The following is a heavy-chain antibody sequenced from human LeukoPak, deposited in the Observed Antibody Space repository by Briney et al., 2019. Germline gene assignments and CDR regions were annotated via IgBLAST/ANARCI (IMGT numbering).Heavy chain of an antibody. CDR1: GGSISTSNYY. V-gene: IGHV4-61*02. D-gene: IGHD2-2*01. Sequence: PSETLSLTCTVSGGSISTSNYYWSWIRQPAGKGLEWIGRIYTSGSTNYNPSLKSRVTMSVDTSKNQFSLKLSSVIAADTAVYYCARTTEGYCSSASCFGFSYSYYMDVWGKGTTVTISS. J-gene: IGHJ6*03. CDR3: ARTTEGYCSSASCFGFSYSYYMDV. CDR2: IYTSGST.